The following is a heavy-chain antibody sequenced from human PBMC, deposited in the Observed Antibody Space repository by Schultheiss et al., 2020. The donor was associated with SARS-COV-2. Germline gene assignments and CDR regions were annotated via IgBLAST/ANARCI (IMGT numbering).Heavy chain of an antibody. CDR3: ARHRSGWLVYRWFDP. Sequence: SETLSLTCAVSGGSVSTTNVYWSWLRQPPGKGLEWIGYIYYSGSTNYNPSLKSRVTISVDTSKNQFSLKLSSVTAADTAVYYCARHRSGWLVYRWFDPWGQGTLVTVSS. J-gene: IGHJ5*02. V-gene: IGHV4-61*01. CDR1: GGSVSTTNVY. CDR2: IYYSGST. D-gene: IGHD6-19*01.